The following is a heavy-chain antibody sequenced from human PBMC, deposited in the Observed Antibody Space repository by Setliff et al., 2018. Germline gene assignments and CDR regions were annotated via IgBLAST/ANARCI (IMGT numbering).Heavy chain of an antibody. Sequence: PSETLSLTCAVYGDSLSGYYWSWIRQSPKKGLEWIGEIMPGRDTLYSPSLESRLTITIDTSKSQFSLKLSSVTAADTAVYYCVRHDSGYGPFDTWGQGNQVTVSS. CDR1: GDSLSGYY. J-gene: IGHJ5*02. CDR2: IMPGRDT. CDR3: VRHDSGYGPFDT. D-gene: IGHD5-12*01. V-gene: IGHV4-34*12.